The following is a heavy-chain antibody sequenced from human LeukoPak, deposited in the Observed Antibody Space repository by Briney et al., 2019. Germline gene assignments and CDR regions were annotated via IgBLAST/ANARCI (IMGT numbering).Heavy chain of an antibody. Sequence: ASVRVSCKASGGTFSSYAISWVRQAPGQGLEWMGGIIPFFGSPNYAQKFQGRVTVIADESTSTAYMELSSLRSEDTAVYYCATDGGPLNYGDYYFDYWGQGTLVTVSS. CDR2: IIPFFGSP. CDR3: ATDGGPLNYGDYYFDY. D-gene: IGHD4-17*01. J-gene: IGHJ4*02. V-gene: IGHV1-69*13. CDR1: GGTFSSYA.